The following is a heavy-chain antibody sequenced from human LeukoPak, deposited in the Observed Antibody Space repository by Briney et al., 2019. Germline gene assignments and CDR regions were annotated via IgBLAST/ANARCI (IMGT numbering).Heavy chain of an antibody. Sequence: ASVKVSCKASGYTFTGYYIHWVRQAPGQGLEWMGWINPNSGGTNYAQKFQGRVTMTRDTSMSAAYMELSSLKSEDTAVYYCARVRDGYNDAYDIWGQGTMVTVSS. CDR1: GYTFTGYY. V-gene: IGHV1-2*02. CDR3: ARVRDGYNDAYDI. D-gene: IGHD5-24*01. CDR2: INPNSGGT. J-gene: IGHJ3*02.